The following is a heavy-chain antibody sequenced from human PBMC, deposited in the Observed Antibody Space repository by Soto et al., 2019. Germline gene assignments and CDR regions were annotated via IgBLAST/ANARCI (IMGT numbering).Heavy chain of an antibody. D-gene: IGHD3-16*01. CDR1: GGSISSSSYY. Sequence: SETLSLTCTVSGGSISSSSYYWGWIRQPPGKGLEWIGSIYYSGSTNYNPSLKSRVTISVDTSKNQFSLKLSSVTAADTAVYYCARVVMGYDYYYGMDVWGQGTTVTVSS. V-gene: IGHV4-39*07. J-gene: IGHJ6*02. CDR3: ARVVMGYDYYYGMDV. CDR2: IYYSGST.